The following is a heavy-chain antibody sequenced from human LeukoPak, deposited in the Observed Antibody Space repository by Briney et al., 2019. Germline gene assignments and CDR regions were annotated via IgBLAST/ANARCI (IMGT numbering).Heavy chain of an antibody. V-gene: IGHV3-23*01. J-gene: IGHJ6*02. CDR1: GFTFSRYA. CDR2: ICRSGGST. CDR3: AKPYYYDSSGYEYYYYGMDV. Sequence: GGSLRLSCAGSGFTFSRYAMNWVRQAPGKGLEWVSAICRSGGSTYYADSVKGRSTISRDNSKNTLYLQMNSLRAEDTAVYYCAKPYYYDSSGYEYYYYGMDVWGQGTTVTVSS. D-gene: IGHD3-22*01.